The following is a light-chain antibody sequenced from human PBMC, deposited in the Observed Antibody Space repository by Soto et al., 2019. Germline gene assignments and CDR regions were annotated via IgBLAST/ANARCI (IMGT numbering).Light chain of an antibody. V-gene: IGKV3-15*01. CDR3: QQYNNWPPLT. J-gene: IGKJ4*01. Sequence: EIVMTQSPATLSVSPGERATLSCRASQSISSNLAWYQQKPGQAPRLLIYGASTRATGIPVRFSGSGSGTEFTLTINSLQSEDVAVYYCQQYNNWPPLTFGGGTKVEIK. CDR1: QSISSN. CDR2: GAS.